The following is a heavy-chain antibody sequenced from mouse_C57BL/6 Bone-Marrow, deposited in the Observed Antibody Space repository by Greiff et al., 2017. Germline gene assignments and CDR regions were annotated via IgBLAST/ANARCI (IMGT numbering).Heavy chain of an antibody. J-gene: IGHJ2*01. CDR3: ARTPLDY. V-gene: IGHV5-4*03. CDR2: ISDGGSYT. CDR1: GFTFSSYA. D-gene: IGHD6-1*01. Sequence: EVKLVESGGGLVKPGGSLKLSCAASGFTFSSYAMSWVRPTPEKRLEWVATISDGGSYTYYPDNVKGRFTISRDNAKSNLYLQMSHLKSEDTAMYYCARTPLDYWGQGTTLTVSS.